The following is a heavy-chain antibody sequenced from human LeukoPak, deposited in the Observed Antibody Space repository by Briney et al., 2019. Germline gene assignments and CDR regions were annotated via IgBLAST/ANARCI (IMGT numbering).Heavy chain of an antibody. V-gene: IGHV4-61*02. D-gene: IGHD6-19*01. Sequence: PSETLSLTCTVSGGSVTTGSYYWGWIRQPAGKELEWIGRISTSGDTNYRPSLRSRVSMSLDTSKNQFSLKLSSVTAADTAVYHCARVLLSSSGWPFDYWGQGTLVTVSS. CDR2: ISTSGDT. CDR3: ARVLLSSSGWPFDY. J-gene: IGHJ4*02. CDR1: GGSVTTGSYY.